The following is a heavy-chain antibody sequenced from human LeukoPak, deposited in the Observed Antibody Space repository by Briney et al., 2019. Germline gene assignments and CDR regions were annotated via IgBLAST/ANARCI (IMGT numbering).Heavy chain of an antibody. CDR1: GGTFISYA. CDR3: ARDNRPYYYYYGMDV. V-gene: IGHV1-69*13. J-gene: IGHJ6*04. Sequence: SVKVSCKASGGTFISYAISWVRQAPGQGLEWMGGIIPIFGTANYAQKFQGRVTITADESTSTAYMELSSLRSEDTAVYYCARDNRPYYYYYGMDVWGKGTTVTVSS. D-gene: IGHD2/OR15-2a*01. CDR2: IIPIFGTA.